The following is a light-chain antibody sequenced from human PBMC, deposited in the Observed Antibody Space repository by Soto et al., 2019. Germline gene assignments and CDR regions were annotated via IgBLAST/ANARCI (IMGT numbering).Light chain of an antibody. J-gene: IGKJ4*01. CDR3: LQDYTYPLT. CDR1: QGIRND. Sequence: AIPMTQSPSSLSASVGHRFTITCRASQGIRNDLGWYQQKPGKAPKLLIYAASSLQSGVPSRFSGSGSGTDFTLAISSLQPEDFATYYCLQDYTYPLTFGGGSKVDIK. V-gene: IGKV1-6*01. CDR2: AAS.